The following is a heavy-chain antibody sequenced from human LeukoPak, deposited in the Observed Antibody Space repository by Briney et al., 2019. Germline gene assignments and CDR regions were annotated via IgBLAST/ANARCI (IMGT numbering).Heavy chain of an antibody. CDR3: TREYSNYGIYYYYYMDV. J-gene: IGHJ6*03. CDR2: IRYDGSNK. D-gene: IGHD4-11*01. CDR1: GFTFSSYG. Sequence: GGSLRLSCAASGFTFSSYGMHWVRQAPGKGLEWVAFIRYDGSNKYYADSVKGRFTISGDNSKNTLYLQMNSLRAEDTAVYYCTREYSNYGIYYYYYMDVWGKGTTVTVSS. V-gene: IGHV3-30*02.